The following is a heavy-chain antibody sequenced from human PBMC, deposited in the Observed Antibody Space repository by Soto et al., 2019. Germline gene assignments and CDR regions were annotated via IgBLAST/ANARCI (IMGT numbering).Heavy chain of an antibody. D-gene: IGHD3-10*01. Sequence: QVQLQESGPGLVKPSETLSLTCTVSGGSISSYYWSWIRQPPGKGLEWIGYIYYSGSTNYNHSLKSRVTIPVDTSKIHSSLKLNSMPASDTAVYYWARHNYGSGSTYFDYWGQGTLVTVSS. J-gene: IGHJ4*02. CDR1: GGSISSYY. CDR2: IYYSGST. CDR3: ARHNYGSGSTYFDY. V-gene: IGHV4-59*08.